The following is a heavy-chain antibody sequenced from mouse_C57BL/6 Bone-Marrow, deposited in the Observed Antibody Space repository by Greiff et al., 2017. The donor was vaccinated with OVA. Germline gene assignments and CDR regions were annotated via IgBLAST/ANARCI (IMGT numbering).Heavy chain of an antibody. Sequence: EVQLNQSGPELVKPGASVKISCKASGYTFTDYYMHWVKHSPGQSLEWIGDINPNTGGTAYTQKFKGKATLTVDKSSSTAYMELRSLTSEDSAVYYCARWYYGSSGAMDDWGQGTSVTVSS. CDR3: ARWYYGSSGAMDD. J-gene: IGHJ4*01. D-gene: IGHD1-1*01. CDR1: GYTFTDYY. V-gene: IGHV1-26*01. CDR2: INPNTGGT.